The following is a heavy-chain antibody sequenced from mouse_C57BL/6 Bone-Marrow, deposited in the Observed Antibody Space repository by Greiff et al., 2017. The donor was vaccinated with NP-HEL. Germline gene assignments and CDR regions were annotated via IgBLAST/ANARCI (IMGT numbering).Heavy chain of an antibody. CDR2: ISNGGGST. D-gene: IGHD2-14*01. Sequence: EVKLMESGGGLVQPGGSLKLSCAASGFTFSDYYMYWVRQTPEKRLEWVAYISNGGGSTYYPDTVKGRFTISRDNAKNTLYLQMSRLKSEDAAMYCGARDIGTTRMDYWGQGTTVTVSS. CDR3: ARDIGTTRMDY. J-gene: IGHJ4*01. CDR1: GFTFSDYY. V-gene: IGHV5-12*01.